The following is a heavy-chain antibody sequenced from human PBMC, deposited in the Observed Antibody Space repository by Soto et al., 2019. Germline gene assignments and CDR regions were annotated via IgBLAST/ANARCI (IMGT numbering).Heavy chain of an antibody. CDR2: IYYSGST. V-gene: IGHV4-59*01. CDR3: AREAVVTDYFDY. Sequence: SETLSLTCTVSGGSISSYYWSWIRQPPGKGLEWIGYIYYSGSTNYNPSLKSRVTISVDTSKNQFSLKLSSVTAADTAVYYCAREAVVTDYFDYWGQGTLVTVSS. J-gene: IGHJ4*02. D-gene: IGHD2-15*01. CDR1: GGSISSYY.